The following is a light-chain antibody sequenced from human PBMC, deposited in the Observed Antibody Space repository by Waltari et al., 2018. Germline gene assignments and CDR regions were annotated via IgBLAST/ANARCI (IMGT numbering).Light chain of an antibody. V-gene: IGKV1-5*03. J-gene: IGKJ5*01. CDR2: KAS. Sequence: DIQMTQSPSTLSASVGDRVTITCRTSQRISIWLAWYQQKPGRAPKLLIYKASSLQIGAPSRFSGSGSGTEFTLTISSLQPDDFATYYCQHYNSYPISFGQGTRLEIK. CDR3: QHYNSYPIS. CDR1: QRISIW.